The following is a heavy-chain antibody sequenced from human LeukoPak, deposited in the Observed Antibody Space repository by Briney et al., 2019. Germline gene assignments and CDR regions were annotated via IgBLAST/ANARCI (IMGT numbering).Heavy chain of an antibody. D-gene: IGHD1-20*01. CDR3: ANSNWSPFDH. J-gene: IGHJ4*02. Sequence: GGSLRLSCAASGFTFSSYWMSWVRQAPGKGLEWLANIKQHGSEKYYVDSVRGRFTISRDNAKNSLYLQMNSLRAEDTAVYYCANSNWSPFDHWGQGILVTVSS. CDR2: IKQHGSEK. CDR1: GFTFSSYW. V-gene: IGHV3-7*01.